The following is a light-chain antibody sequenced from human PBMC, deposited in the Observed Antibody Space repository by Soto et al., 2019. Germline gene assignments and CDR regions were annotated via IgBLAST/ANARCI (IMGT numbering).Light chain of an antibody. CDR3: QQYNNWPYT. V-gene: IGKV3D-15*01. CDR1: QSVSTK. Sequence: MVMTQSPATLSVSPGERATLSCRASQSVSTKLAWYQQKPGQAPRLLIYGASTRATGIPARFSGSGSGTEFTLTISSLQSEDFAVYYCQQYNNWPYTFGPGNRVDIK. J-gene: IGKJ3*01. CDR2: GAS.